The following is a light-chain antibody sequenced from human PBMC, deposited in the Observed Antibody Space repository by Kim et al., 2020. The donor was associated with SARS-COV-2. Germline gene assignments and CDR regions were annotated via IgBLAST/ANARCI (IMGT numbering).Light chain of an antibody. V-gene: IGKV3-20*01. J-gene: IGKJ2*01. CDR2: NAF. CDR1: QTIISNF. CDR3: QQYDGSPRT. Sequence: EIVLTQSPDTLSLSPGERATLSCRASQTIISNFLAWYQQKPGRAPRLLIFNAFSRATGIPDRFSGSGSGTDFTLTINRLEPEDFAVYYCQQYDGSPRTFGQGTKLEIK.